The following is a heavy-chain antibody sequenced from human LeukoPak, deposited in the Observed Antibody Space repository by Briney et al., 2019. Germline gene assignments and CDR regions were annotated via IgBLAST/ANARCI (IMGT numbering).Heavy chain of an antibody. CDR3: ARDPRAPVRGVPR. Sequence: PGGSLRLSCAASGFTFSSYAMSWVRQAPGKGLEWVSAISGSGGSTYYADSVKGRFTISRDNAKNSLYLQMNSLRAEDTAVYYCARDPRAPVRGVPRWGQGTLVTVSS. V-gene: IGHV3-23*01. D-gene: IGHD3-10*01. J-gene: IGHJ4*02. CDR1: GFTFSSYA. CDR2: ISGSGGST.